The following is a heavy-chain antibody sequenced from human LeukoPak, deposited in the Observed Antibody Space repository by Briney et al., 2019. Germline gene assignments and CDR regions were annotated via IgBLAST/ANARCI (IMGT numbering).Heavy chain of an antibody. Sequence: GGSLRLSCAASGFTFSSYGMHGVRQAPGKGLAWVAFIRYDGSNKYYADSVKGRFTISRDNSKNTLYLQMNSLRAEDTAVYYCAKSDTAVWYFDYWGQGTLVTVSS. CDR3: AKSDTAVWYFDY. CDR1: GFTFSSYG. D-gene: IGHD5-18*01. J-gene: IGHJ4*02. CDR2: IRYDGSNK. V-gene: IGHV3-30*02.